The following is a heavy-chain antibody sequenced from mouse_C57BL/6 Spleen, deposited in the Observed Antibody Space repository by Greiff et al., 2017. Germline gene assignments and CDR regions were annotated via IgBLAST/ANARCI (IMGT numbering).Heavy chain of an antibody. Sequence: VQLQESGPELVKPGASVKISCKASGYAFSSSWMNWVKQRPGKGLEWIGRIYPGDGDTNYNGKFKGKATLTADKSTSTAYMQLSSLTSEDSAVYFCAGDDHDGAAMDYWGQGTSVTVSS. CDR3: AGDDHDGAAMDY. CDR2: IYPGDGDT. D-gene: IGHD2-4*01. J-gene: IGHJ4*01. CDR1: GYAFSSSW. V-gene: IGHV1-82*01.